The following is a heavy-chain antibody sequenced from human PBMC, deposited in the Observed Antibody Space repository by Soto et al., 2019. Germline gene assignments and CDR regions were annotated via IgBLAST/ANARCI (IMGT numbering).Heavy chain of an antibody. D-gene: IGHD5-18*01. Sequence: PSETLSLTCTVSGGSISSYYWSWIRQPPGKGLEWIGYIYYSGSTNYNPSLKSRVTISVDTSKNQFSLKLSSVTAADTAMYYCARRPFDSYSYGPADYWGQGTLVTVSS. CDR3: ARRPFDSYSYGPADY. V-gene: IGHV4-59*01. CDR1: GGSISSYY. J-gene: IGHJ4*02. CDR2: IYYSGST.